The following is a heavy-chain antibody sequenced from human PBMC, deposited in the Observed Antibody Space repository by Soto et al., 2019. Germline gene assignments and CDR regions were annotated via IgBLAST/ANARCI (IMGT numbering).Heavy chain of an antibody. CDR2: ISGSAVST. Sequence: GGSLRLSCAASGFDFISYAITWVRQAPGKGLEWVSAISGSAVSTYYADTVKGRFTISRDNSRNTLYLQMNSLRAEDTAVYYCAKSIVATIALDHWGQGTLVTVSS. V-gene: IGHV3-23*01. J-gene: IGHJ5*02. CDR1: GFDFISYA. CDR3: AKSIVATIALDH. D-gene: IGHD5-12*01.